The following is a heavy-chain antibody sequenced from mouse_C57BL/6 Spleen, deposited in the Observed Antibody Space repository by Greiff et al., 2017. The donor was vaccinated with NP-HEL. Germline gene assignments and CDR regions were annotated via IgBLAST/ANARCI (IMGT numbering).Heavy chain of an antibody. V-gene: IGHV1-4*01. CDR1: GYTFTSYT. Sequence: VQLQQSGADLARPGASVKMSCKASGYTFTSYTMHWVNQRPGQGLEWIGYIYPSSGYTNYNQKFKDKATLTADKSSSTAYMQLSSLTSEDAAVYYCARGYGSSTAWFAYWGQGTLVTVSA. CDR2: IYPSSGYT. D-gene: IGHD1-1*01. CDR3: ARGYGSSTAWFAY. J-gene: IGHJ3*01.